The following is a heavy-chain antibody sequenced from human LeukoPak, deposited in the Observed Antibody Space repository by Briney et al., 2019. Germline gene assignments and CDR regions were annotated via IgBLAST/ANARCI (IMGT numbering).Heavy chain of an antibody. CDR1: GGSISSSKW. D-gene: IGHD3-10*01. CDR3: ASLASPGYYYYGMDV. J-gene: IGHJ6*02. CDR2: IYHSGST. V-gene: IGHV4-4*02. Sequence: SETLSLTCAVSGGSISSSKWWSWVRQPPGTGLEWIGEIYHSGSTNYNPSLKSRVTISVDKSKNHFSLKLNSVTAADTAVYYCASLASPGYYYYGMDVWGQGTTVTVSS.